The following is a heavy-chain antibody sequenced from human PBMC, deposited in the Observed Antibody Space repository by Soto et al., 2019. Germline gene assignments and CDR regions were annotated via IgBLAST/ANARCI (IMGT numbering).Heavy chain of an antibody. CDR3: ATKLSGDYAFDY. D-gene: IGHD3-3*01. J-gene: IGHJ4*02. CDR1: GFTFSAYS. Sequence: GGSLRLSCAASGFTFSAYSMNWVRQAPGKGLEWVSIISYGGGTTYYADSVKGRFTISRDNSKNTLYLQMENLRAEDTAIYYCATKLSGDYAFDYWGQGSLVTVSS. CDR2: ISYGGGTT. V-gene: IGHV3-23*01.